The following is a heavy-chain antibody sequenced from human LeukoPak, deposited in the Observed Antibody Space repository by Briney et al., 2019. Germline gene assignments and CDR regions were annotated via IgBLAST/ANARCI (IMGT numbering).Heavy chain of an antibody. Sequence: KPSETLSLTCGVSGYSISSGYHWGWIRQPPGKGLEWIGSVYHSGSTYYNPSLKSRVTISIDTSKNQFSLKLTSVTVADTAVYYCARHGGLMVIGIFAFDIWGQGTMVTVSS. D-gene: IGHD2-21*01. CDR2: VYHSGST. J-gene: IGHJ3*02. CDR1: GYSISSGYH. V-gene: IGHV4-38-2*01. CDR3: ARHGGLMVIGIFAFDI.